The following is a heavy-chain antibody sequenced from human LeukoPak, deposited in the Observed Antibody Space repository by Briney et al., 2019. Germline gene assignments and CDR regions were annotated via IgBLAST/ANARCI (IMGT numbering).Heavy chain of an antibody. CDR2: IYYSGST. V-gene: IGHV4-31*03. J-gene: IGHJ6*02. CDR1: GGSISSGGYY. D-gene: IGHD6-13*01. CDR3: ARFGIAAAVAYYYYGMDV. Sequence: SQTLSLTCTVSGGSISSGGYYWSWIRQHPGKGLEWIGYIYYSGSTYYNPSLKSRVTILVDTSKNQFSLKLSSVTAADTAVYYCARFGIAAAVAYYYYGMDVWGQGTTVTVSS.